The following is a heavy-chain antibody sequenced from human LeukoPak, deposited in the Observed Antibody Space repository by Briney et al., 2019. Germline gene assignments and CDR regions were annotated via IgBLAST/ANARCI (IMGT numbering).Heavy chain of an antibody. CDR2: IIPIFGTA. CDR1: GGTFSSYA. J-gene: IGHJ4*02. CDR3: ARSIAAAGSPYYFDY. D-gene: IGHD6-13*01. Sequence: GSSVKVSCKASGGTFSSYAISWVRQAPGQGLEWMGGIIPIFGTANYAQKFQGRVTITADESTSTAYMELSSLRSEDTAVYYCARSIAAAGSPYYFDYWGQGTLVTVSS. V-gene: IGHV1-69*01.